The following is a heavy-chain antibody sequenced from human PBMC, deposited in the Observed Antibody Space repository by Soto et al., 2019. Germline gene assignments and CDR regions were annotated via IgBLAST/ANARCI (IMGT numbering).Heavy chain of an antibody. CDR1: GGSISSSSDY. CDR2: IYYSEST. J-gene: IGHJ4*02. Sequence: XATLSLTCTVSGGSISSSSDYWGWIRQPPGKGLEWIGSIYYSESTYYNPSLKSRVTISVDTSKNQFSLKLSSVTAADTAVYYCERGYCSGGSCYRYWGQGSQVTVSS. V-gene: IGHV4-39*01. D-gene: IGHD2-15*01. CDR3: ERGYCSGGSCYRY.